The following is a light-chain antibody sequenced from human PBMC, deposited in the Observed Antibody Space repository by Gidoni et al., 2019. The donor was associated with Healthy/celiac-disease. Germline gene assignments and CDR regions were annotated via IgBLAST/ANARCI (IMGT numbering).Light chain of an antibody. Sequence: DIVLTHSLATLSLSPGERATLSCRASQSVSSYLAWYQQKPGQALRLLIYDASNRATGIPARFSGSGSGTDFTLTISSLEPEDFAVYYCQQRSNWPLLTFGEGTKVEIK. J-gene: IGKJ4*01. V-gene: IGKV3-11*01. CDR3: QQRSNWPLLT. CDR1: QSVSSY. CDR2: DAS.